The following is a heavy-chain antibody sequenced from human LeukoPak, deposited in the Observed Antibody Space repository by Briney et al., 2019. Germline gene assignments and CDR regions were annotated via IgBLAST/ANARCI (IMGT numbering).Heavy chain of an antibody. CDR2: INAGNGNT. CDR1: GYTFTSYA. J-gene: IGHJ4*02. Sequence: ASVKVSCKASGYTFTSYAMHWVRQAPGQRLEWMGWINAGNGNTKYSQKFQGRVTITRDTSASTAYMELSSLRSEDTAVYYCAKWVPAATYYFDYWGQGTLVTVSS. V-gene: IGHV1-3*01. D-gene: IGHD2-2*01. CDR3: AKWVPAATYYFDY.